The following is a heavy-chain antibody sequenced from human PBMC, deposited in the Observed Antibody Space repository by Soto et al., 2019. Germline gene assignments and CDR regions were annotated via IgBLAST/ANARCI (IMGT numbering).Heavy chain of an antibody. Sequence: GGSLRLSCAASGFTFTRYSMNWVRQAPGKGLEWVSSISSTTNYIYYGDSMKGRFTISRDNAKNSLYLEMNSLKTEDTAVYYCTTEANYDFWSGYSFDPWGQGTLVTVSS. V-gene: IGHV3-21*03. CDR2: ISSTTNYI. J-gene: IGHJ5*02. D-gene: IGHD3-3*01. CDR3: TTEANYDFWSGYSFDP. CDR1: GFTFTRYS.